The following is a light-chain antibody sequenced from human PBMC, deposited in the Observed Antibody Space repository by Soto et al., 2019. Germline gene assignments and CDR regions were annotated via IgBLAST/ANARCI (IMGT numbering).Light chain of an antibody. CDR2: GAS. V-gene: IGKV3-15*01. J-gene: IGKJ5*01. CDR3: QQYNYLIT. Sequence: EIVMTQSPATLSVSPGERATLSCRASQSVSNNLAWYQQKPGQAPRLLMYGASTRATGSPARFSGSGSGTEFTLTITSLQPEDFVVYYCQQYNYLITFGQGTRLEIK. CDR1: QSVSNN.